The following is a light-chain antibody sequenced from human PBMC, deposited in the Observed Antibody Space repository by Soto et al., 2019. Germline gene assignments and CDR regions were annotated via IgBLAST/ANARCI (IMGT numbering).Light chain of an antibody. CDR1: QSISSW. CDR2: KAT. V-gene: IGKV1-5*03. Sequence: DIQMTQSPSTLSASVGDRVTITCRASQSISSWLAWYQQKPGKAPKLLIYKATSLESGVPSRFSGSGSGTEFTLTITIQQPDDFANYYCQHYNSYSSITFGQGTRLEIK. CDR3: QHYNSYSSIT. J-gene: IGKJ5*01.